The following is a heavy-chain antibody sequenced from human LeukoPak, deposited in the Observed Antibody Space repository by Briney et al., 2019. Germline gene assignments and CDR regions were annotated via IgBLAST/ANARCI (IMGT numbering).Heavy chain of an antibody. J-gene: IGHJ3*02. CDR1: GGSISSYY. Sequence: PSETLSLTCTVSGGSISSYYWSWIRQPPGKGLEWIGYIYYSGSTNYNPSLKSRVTISVDTSKNQFSLKLSSVTAADTAVYYCARGEYSNYDGAFDIWGQGTMVTVSS. CDR2: IYYSGST. CDR3: ARGEYSNYDGAFDI. V-gene: IGHV4-59*01. D-gene: IGHD4-11*01.